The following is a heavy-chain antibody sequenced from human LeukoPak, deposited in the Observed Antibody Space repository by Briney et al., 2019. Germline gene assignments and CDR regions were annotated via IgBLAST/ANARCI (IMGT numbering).Heavy chain of an antibody. D-gene: IGHD3-16*01. V-gene: IGHV4-34*01. CDR1: GGSFSGYY. Sequence: SETLSLTCAVYGGSFSGYYWSWIRQPPGKGLEWIGEINHSGSTNYNPSLKSRVTISVDTSKNQFSLKLSSVTAADTAVYYGARKSGGRSLNYWGQGTLVTVSS. CDR2: INHSGST. J-gene: IGHJ4*02. CDR3: ARKSGGRSLNY.